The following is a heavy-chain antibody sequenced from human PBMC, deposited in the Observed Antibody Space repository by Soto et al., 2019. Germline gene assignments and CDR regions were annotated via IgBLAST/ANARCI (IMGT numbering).Heavy chain of an antibody. D-gene: IGHD2-15*01. V-gene: IGHV1-18*01. CDR2: ISASNGNT. Sequence: QVHLVQSGAEVKKPGASVKVSCKASGYTFTRYVISWVRQAPGQGLEWMGWISASNGNTHYAQKLQGRFTMTTNTSTSTAYMELRSLRSDDTAVYYCARVGYGGSSQGALDIWGQGTMVIVSS. CDR3: ARVGYGGSSQGALDI. CDR1: GYTFTRYV. J-gene: IGHJ3*02.